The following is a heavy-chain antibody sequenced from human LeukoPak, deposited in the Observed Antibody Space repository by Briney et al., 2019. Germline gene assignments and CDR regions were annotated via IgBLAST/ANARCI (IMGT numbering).Heavy chain of an antibody. CDR2: ISYDGSNK. J-gene: IGHJ4*02. CDR1: GFTFSSYG. Sequence: PERSLRLSCAASGFTFSSYGMHWVRQAPGKGLEWVAVISYDGSNKYYADSVKGRFTISRDNSKNTLYLQMNSLRAEDTAVYYCAKTMTGYVWGSPNYWGQGTLVTVSS. D-gene: IGHD3-16*01. V-gene: IGHV3-30*18. CDR3: AKTMTGYVWGSPNY.